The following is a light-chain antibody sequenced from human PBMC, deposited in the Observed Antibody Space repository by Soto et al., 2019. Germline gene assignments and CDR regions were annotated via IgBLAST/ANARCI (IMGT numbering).Light chain of an antibody. CDR1: QTVRNNY. CDR3: QQFGSYPLT. J-gene: IGKJ4*01. Sequence: EVVLTKYPGPLSLSPGERSTLSCMASQTVRNNYLAWYQQKPGQAPRLLIYDASSRATGIPDRFSGGGSGTDFTLTISRLEPEDFAVYYCQQFGSYPLTFGGGTKVDIK. V-gene: IGKV3-20*01. CDR2: DAS.